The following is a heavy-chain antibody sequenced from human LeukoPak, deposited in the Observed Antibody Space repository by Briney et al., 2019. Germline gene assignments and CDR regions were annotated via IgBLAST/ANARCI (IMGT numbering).Heavy chain of an antibody. CDR3: ASTYYDYVWGSYRYPRAYNWFDP. CDR2: IYYSGST. J-gene: IGHJ5*02. D-gene: IGHD3-16*02. CDR1: GGSIGSSSYY. Sequence: PSETLSLTCTVSGGSIGSSSYYWGWIRQPPGKGLEWIGSIYYSGSTYYNPSLKSRVTISVDTSKNQFSLKLSSVTAADTAVYYCASTYYDYVWGSYRYPRAYNWFDPWGQGTLVTVSS. V-gene: IGHV4-39*07.